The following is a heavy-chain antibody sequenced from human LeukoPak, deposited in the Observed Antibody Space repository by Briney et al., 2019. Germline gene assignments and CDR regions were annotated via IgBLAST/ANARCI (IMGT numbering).Heavy chain of an antibody. V-gene: IGHV3-33*08. CDR2: IWYDGSKK. CDR1: GFTFSSYS. Sequence: PGGSLRLSCAASGFTFSSYSMNWVRQAPGKGLEWVAGIWYDGSKKFYTDSVKGRFSISRDNPKNTLYLQMNSLRAEDTALYYCAREMKRGVPGAPAPSAFDNWGQGTQVTVSS. CDR3: AREMKRGVPGAPAPSAFDN. D-gene: IGHD2-2*01. J-gene: IGHJ4*02.